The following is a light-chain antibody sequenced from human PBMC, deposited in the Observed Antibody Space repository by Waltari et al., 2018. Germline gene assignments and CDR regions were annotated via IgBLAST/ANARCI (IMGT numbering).Light chain of an antibody. CDR2: VNSDGSP. J-gene: IGLJ3*02. Sequence: QLVLTQSPSASASLGASVKLTCTLSSGPSSNVIAWLQEQPGKGPRYLMKVNSDGSPSKGDGVPDRFSGSSSGAGRYLTISSLQSEDEADYYCQTGGHGTWVFGGGTKLTVL. CDR3: QTGGHGTWV. CDR1: SGPSSNV. V-gene: IGLV4-69*01.